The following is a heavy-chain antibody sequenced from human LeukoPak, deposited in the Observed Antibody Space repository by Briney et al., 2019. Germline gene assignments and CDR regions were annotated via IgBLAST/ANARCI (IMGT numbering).Heavy chain of an antibody. CDR1: GFTFSSYA. CDR2: ISGSGGST. V-gene: IGHV3-23*01. Sequence: GGSLRLSCAASGFTFSSYAMSWVRQAPGKGLEWVSAISGSGGSTYYADSVKGRFTISRDNSKNTLYLQMNSLRAEDTAVYYCAKDPHGLIAATIIGVFDYWGQGTLVTVSS. CDR3: AKDPHGLIAATIIGVFDY. J-gene: IGHJ4*02. D-gene: IGHD5-12*01.